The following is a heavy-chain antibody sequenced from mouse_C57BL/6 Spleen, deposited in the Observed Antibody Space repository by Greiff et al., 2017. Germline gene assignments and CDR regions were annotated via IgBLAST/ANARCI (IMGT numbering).Heavy chain of an antibody. CDR1: GYTFTSYW. CDR3: ARTEYLYYAMDY. V-gene: IGHV1-64*01. Sequence: QVQLQQPGAELVKPGASVKLSCKASGYTFTSYWMHWVKQRPGQGLEWIGMIHPNSGSTNYNEKFKSKATLTVDKSSSTAYMQLSSLTSEDSAVYYCARTEYLYYAMDYWGQGTSVTVSS. CDR2: IHPNSGST. J-gene: IGHJ4*01. D-gene: IGHD2-10*02.